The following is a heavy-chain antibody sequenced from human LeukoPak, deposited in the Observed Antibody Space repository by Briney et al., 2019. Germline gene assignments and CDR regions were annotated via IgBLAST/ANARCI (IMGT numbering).Heavy chain of an antibody. Sequence: SETLSLTCTVSGGSISSSYWSWIRQPPGKRLEWIGYIYYSGSTNFNPSLTGRVTISVDTSKNQFSLKLSSVTAADTAVYYCAGSREIAAAGNGIWGQGTLVTVSS. CDR3: AGSREIAAAGNGI. CDR2: IYYSGST. CDR1: GGSISSSY. V-gene: IGHV4-59*08. J-gene: IGHJ4*02. D-gene: IGHD6-13*01.